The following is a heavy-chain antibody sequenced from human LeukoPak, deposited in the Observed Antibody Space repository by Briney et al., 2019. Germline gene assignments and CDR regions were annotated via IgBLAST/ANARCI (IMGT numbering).Heavy chain of an antibody. CDR1: GGYFSGYY. J-gene: IGHJ4*02. CDR2: INHSGST. V-gene: IGHV4-34*01. CDR3: ARGYSSSPGLGY. Sequence: SETLSPTCAVYGGYFSGYYWSLIRQPPRNRHEWIGEINHSGSTNYNPSLKSRVTISVDTSKNQFSLKLSSVTAADTAVYYCARGYSSSPGLGYWGQGTLVTVSS. D-gene: IGHD6-6*01.